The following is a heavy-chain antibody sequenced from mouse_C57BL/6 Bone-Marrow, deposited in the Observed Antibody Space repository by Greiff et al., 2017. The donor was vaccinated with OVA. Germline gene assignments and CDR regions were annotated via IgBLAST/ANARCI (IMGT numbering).Heavy chain of an antibody. J-gene: IGHJ2*01. CDR1: GYSITSGYY. D-gene: IGHD4-1*01. CDR3: ARRGWDAVFDY. Sequence: EVKLMESGPGLVKPSQSLSLTCSVTGYSITSGYYWNWIRQFPGNKLEWMGYISYDGSNKYNPSLKNRISITRDTCKNQVFLKLNSMTTEDTATYYCARRGWDAVFDYWGQGTTLSVSS. V-gene: IGHV3-6*01. CDR2: ISYDGSN.